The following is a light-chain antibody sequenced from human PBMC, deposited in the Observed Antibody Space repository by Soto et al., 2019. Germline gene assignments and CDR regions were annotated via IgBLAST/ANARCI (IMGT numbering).Light chain of an antibody. Sequence: TQSPSFLSASVGDRVTITCRASQSVTTNLAWYQHKPGQSPRLLISDASTGASGIPPRFSGSGSGTEFTLTIDRLQSADFAVYYCQQYDGWPVTFGGGTKVDIK. V-gene: IGKV3-15*01. J-gene: IGKJ4*01. CDR2: DAS. CDR1: QSVTTN. CDR3: QQYDGWPVT.